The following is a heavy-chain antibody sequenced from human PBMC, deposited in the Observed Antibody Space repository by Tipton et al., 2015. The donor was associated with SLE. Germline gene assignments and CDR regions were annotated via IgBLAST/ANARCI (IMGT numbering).Heavy chain of an antibody. V-gene: IGHV4-31*03. CDR3: ARVSTVNSPAFDI. D-gene: IGHD4-11*01. CDR1: GGSISSGGYY. Sequence: TLSLTCTVSGGSISSGGYYWSWIRQHPGKGLEWIGYIYYSGSTYYNPSLKSRVTISVDTSKNQFSLKLSSVTAADTAVYYCARVSTVNSPAFDIWGQGTMVTVSS. J-gene: IGHJ3*02. CDR2: IYYSGST.